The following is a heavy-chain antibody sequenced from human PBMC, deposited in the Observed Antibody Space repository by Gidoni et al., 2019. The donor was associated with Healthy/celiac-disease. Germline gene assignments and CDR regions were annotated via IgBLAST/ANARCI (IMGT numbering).Heavy chain of an antibody. CDR3: ARGRNKYSSSWYGAFDI. J-gene: IGHJ3*02. CDR1: GGSFSGYY. Sequence: QVQLQQWGAGLLKPSETLSLTCAVHGGSFSGYYWSWIRQPPGKGLEWIGEINHSGSTNYNPSLKSRVTISVDTSKNQFSLKLSSVTAADTAVYYCARGRNKYSSSWYGAFDIWGQGTMVTVSS. CDR2: INHSGST. V-gene: IGHV4-34*01. D-gene: IGHD6-13*01.